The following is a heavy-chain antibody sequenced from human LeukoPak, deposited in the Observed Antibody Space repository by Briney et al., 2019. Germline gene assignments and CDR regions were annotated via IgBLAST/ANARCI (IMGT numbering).Heavy chain of an antibody. CDR2: ITWDSGSI. Sequence: QPGGSLRLSCAASGFTFDDYAMHWVRHAPGKGLEWVSGITWDSGSIGYADSVKGRFTISRDNAKKSLYLEMNSLKTEDTALYFCAEDVASGEADPFDIWGQGTMVTVSS. CDR3: AEDVASGEADPFDI. D-gene: IGHD1-1*01. V-gene: IGHV3-9*01. J-gene: IGHJ3*02. CDR1: GFTFDDYA.